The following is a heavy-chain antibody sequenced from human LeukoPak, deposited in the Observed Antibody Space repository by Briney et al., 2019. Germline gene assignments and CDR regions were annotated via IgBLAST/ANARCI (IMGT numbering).Heavy chain of an antibody. D-gene: IGHD6-13*01. CDR2: ISGSGGST. J-gene: IGHJ4*02. Sequence: ETLSLTCTVSGGSISSYYWSWVRQAPGKGLEWVSAISGSGGSTYYADSVKGRFTISRDNSKNTLYLQMNSLRAEDTAVYYCAFGEQQGSIDYWGQGTLVTVSS. V-gene: IGHV3-23*01. CDR1: GGSISSYY. CDR3: AFGEQQGSIDY.